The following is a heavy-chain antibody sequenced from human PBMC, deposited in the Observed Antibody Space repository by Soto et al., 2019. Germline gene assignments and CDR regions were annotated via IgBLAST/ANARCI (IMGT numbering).Heavy chain of an antibody. V-gene: IGHV3-23*01. CDR1: GFTFSSYA. CDR3: AKHRGYCTNGVCLLYNP. CDR2: ISGSGGST. J-gene: IGHJ5*02. D-gene: IGHD2-8*01. Sequence: HPGGSLRLSCAASGFTFSSYAMSWVRQAPGKGLEWVSAISGSGGSTYYADSVKGRFTISRDNSKNTLYLQMNSLRAEDTAVYYCAKHRGYCTNGVCLLYNPWGQGTLVTVSS.